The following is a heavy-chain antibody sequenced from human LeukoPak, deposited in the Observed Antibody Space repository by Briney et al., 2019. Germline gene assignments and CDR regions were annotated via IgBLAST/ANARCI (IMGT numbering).Heavy chain of an antibody. J-gene: IGHJ4*02. V-gene: IGHV3-15*01. CDR1: RFTFSNAW. Sequence: GGSLRLSCAASRFTFSNAWMSWVRQAPGKGLEWVGRIKSKTDGGTTDYAAPVKGRFTISRDDSKNTLYLQMNSLETEDTAVYYCNTFGHCSSTSCYSGWGQGTLVTVSS. CDR3: NTFGHCSSTSCYSG. D-gene: IGHD2-2*01. CDR2: IKSKTDGGTT.